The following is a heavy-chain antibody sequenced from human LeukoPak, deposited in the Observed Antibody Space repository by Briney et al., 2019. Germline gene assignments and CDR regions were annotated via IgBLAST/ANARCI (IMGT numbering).Heavy chain of an antibody. J-gene: IGHJ4*02. CDR3: ARHRYSGDYYAGAGLDH. Sequence: SETLSLTCTVSGGSISSSNYYSWGWVCQPPGKGLEWIGNIYNSGPTDYNPSLKSRVTISVDTSRNQFSLELRSVTAADTAVYYCARHRYSGDYYAGAGLDHWGQGTLVTVSS. CDR2: IYNSGPT. CDR1: GGSISSSNYY. V-gene: IGHV4-39*01. D-gene: IGHD3-22*01.